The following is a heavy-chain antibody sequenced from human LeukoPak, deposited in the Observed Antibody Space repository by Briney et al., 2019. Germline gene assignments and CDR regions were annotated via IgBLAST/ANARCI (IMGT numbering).Heavy chain of an antibody. CDR2: INSDGINT. CDR3: AKDRGYGDYVSDY. V-gene: IGHV3-74*01. J-gene: IGHJ4*02. CDR1: GFTFSNYW. Sequence: GGSLRLSCAASGFTFSNYWMHWVRQAPGKGLVWVSRINSDGINTSYADSVKGRFTISRDNSKNTLYLQMNSPRAEDTAVYYCAKDRGYGDYVSDYWGQGTLVTVSS. D-gene: IGHD4-17*01.